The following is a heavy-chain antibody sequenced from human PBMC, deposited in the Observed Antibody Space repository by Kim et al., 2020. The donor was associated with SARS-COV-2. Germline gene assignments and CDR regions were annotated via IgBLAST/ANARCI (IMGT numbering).Heavy chain of an antibody. D-gene: IGHD1-20*01. Sequence: SETLSLTCGVSGGSFSGYYWNWIRQPPGQGLEWIGEVYHTGATNYNPSLKGRVTISLDKSKTQVSLRVTSVTAADTAVYYFARRQRGITIPSTRGFDVWG. V-gene: IGHV4-34*01. CDR2: VYHTGAT. J-gene: IGHJ3*01. CDR3: ARRQRGITIPSTRGFDV. CDR1: GGSFSGYY.